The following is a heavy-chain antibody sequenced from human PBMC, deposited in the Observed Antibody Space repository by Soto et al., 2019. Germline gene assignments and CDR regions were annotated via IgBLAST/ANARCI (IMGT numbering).Heavy chain of an antibody. J-gene: IGHJ6*02. D-gene: IGHD3-22*01. V-gene: IGHV4-39*01. Sequence: QLQLQESGPGLVKPSETLSLTCTVSGGSISSSSYYWGWIRQPPGKGLEWIGSIYYIGSTYYNPSLKRRGTISADTSKNQFSPKLSPVTAADPAVYYCVDSSGYDGMDVWGQGTTVTVSS. CDR3: VDSSGYDGMDV. CDR1: GGSISSSSYY. CDR2: IYYIGST.